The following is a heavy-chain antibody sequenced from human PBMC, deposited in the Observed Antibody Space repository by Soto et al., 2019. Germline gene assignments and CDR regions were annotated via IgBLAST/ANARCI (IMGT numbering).Heavy chain of an antibody. CDR3: ARDHGGGGLALEY. J-gene: IGHJ4*02. CDR2: ISNSGRIT. CDR1: GFIFSDYY. V-gene: IGHV3-11*01. Sequence: QVHLEESGGGLVKPGGCLRLSCTASGFIFSDYYMSWIRQAPGKGLEWVSDISNSGRITHHADSVEGRVTISRDNAKDSLYLHMNSLRPEDSAIYYCARDHGGGGLALEYWGQGTLVTVSS. D-gene: IGHD3-16*01.